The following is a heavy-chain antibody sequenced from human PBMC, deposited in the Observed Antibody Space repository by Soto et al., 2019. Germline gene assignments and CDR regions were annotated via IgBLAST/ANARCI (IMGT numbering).Heavy chain of an antibody. V-gene: IGHV4-4*02. Sequence: SETLSLTCTLSGGSVRAPDWWNWVRQPPDKGLEWIAEVHISGHSNYNPSLRSRVSVSIDSSKNQFYLNLNSVTAADTAIYYCARVRQGCSANNCYFDPWGQGTQVTVSS. J-gene: IGHJ5*01. CDR3: ARVRQGCSANNCYFDP. CDR2: VHISGHS. CDR1: GGSVRAPDW. D-gene: IGHD1-1*01.